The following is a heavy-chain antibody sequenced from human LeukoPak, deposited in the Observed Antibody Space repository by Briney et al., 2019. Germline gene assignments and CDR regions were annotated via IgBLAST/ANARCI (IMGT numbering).Heavy chain of an antibody. CDR3: AKDQERTIDFWSALDV. J-gene: IGHJ6*04. CDR1: GFTFSNYG. V-gene: IGHV3-30*02. Sequence: GGSLRLSCAASGFTFSNYGMHWVRQAPGKGLEWVAFIRYDGTNKYYADSVKGRFTISRDNSKNTLYLQMNSLRAEDTAVYYCAKDQERTIDFWSALDVWGKGTTVTVSS. D-gene: IGHD3-3*01. CDR2: IRYDGTNK.